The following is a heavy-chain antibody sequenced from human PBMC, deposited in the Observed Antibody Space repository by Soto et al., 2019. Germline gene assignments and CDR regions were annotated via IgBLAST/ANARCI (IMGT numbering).Heavy chain of an antibody. Sequence: EWVAVISCDGRKKYYADSVKGRFTISRDNSKNTLYLQMNSLRAENTAEYYQVTVETGSWLWRDLWGPGTLLTASS. J-gene: IGHJ5*02. CDR3: VTVETGSWLWRDL. CDR2: ISCDGRKK. V-gene: IGHV3-30*04. D-gene: IGHD3-22*01.